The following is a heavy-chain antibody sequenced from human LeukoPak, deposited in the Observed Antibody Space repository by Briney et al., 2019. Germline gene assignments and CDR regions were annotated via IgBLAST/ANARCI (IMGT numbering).Heavy chain of an antibody. CDR1: GFTFSSYS. J-gene: IGHJ4*02. V-gene: IGHV3-21*01. D-gene: IGHD3-22*01. CDR2: ISSSSSYI. Sequence: GGSLILSCAASGFTFSSYSMNWVRQAPGKGLEWVSSISSSSSYIYYADSVKGRFTISRDNAKNSLYLQMNSLRAEDTAVYYCARDVPLRYYDSSGYYGGAFDYWGQGTLVTVSS. CDR3: ARDVPLRYYDSSGYYGGAFDY.